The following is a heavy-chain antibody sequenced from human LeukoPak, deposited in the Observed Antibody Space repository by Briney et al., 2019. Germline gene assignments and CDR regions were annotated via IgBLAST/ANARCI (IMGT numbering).Heavy chain of an antibody. V-gene: IGHV1-69*01. CDR2: IIPIFGTA. D-gene: IGHD6-19*01. CDR3: ARGGLAVAGRGRLGIAFDY. Sequence: ASVKVSCKASGGTFSSYAIGWVRQAPGQGLEWMGGIIPIFGTANYAQKFQGRVTITADESTSTAYMELSSLRSEDTAVYYCARGGLAVAGRGRLGIAFDYWGQGTLVTVSS. CDR1: GGTFSSYA. J-gene: IGHJ4*02.